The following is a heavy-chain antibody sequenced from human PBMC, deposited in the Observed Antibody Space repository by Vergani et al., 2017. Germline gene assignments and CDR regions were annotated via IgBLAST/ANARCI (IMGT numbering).Heavy chain of an antibody. D-gene: IGHD2-2*01. V-gene: IGHV3-30*02. CDR1: GFSFGSYG. CDR2: LRYDGTTK. CDR3: VKDRGASIGFED. J-gene: IGHJ4*02. Sequence: QVQLVESGGGVVQPGGSLRLSCAASGFSFGSYGMHWVRVRQAPGKGLEWLAYLRYDGTTKQYADSVKGRFTISRDNSKNTLYLQMDSLRPEDTAMFYCVKDRGASIGFEDWGQGTQVTVSS.